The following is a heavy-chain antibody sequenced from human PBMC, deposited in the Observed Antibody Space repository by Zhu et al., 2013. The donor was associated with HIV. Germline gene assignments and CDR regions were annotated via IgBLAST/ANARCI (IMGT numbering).Heavy chain of an antibody. CDR2: IRSKANSYAT. J-gene: IGHJ3*02. V-gene: IGHV3-73*02. CDR3: TRWELLMGDAFDI. CDR1: GFTFSGSA. Sequence: EVQLVESGGGLVQPGGSLKLSCAASGFTFSGSAMHWVRQASGKGLEWVGRIRSKANSYATAYAASVKGRFTISRDDSKNTAYLQMNSLKTEDTAVYYCTRWELLMGDAFDIWGQGTMVTVSS. D-gene: IGHD1-26*01.